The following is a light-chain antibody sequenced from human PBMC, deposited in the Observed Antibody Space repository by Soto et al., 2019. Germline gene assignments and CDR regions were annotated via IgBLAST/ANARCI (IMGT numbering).Light chain of an antibody. J-gene: IGLJ7*01. CDR2: ENN. CDR3: GTWDSSLSVHWV. CDR1: SSNIGNNY. Sequence: QSVLTQPPSVSAAPGQKVTISCSGSSSNIGNNYVSWYQQLPGTAPKLLIYENNKRPSGIPDRFSGSKSGTSATLGITGLQTGDEADYYRGTWDSSLSVHWVFGGGTQLTVL. V-gene: IGLV1-51*02.